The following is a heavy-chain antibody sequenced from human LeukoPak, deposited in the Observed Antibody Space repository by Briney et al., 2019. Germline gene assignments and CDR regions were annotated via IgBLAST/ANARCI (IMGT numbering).Heavy chain of an antibody. Sequence: APVRVSCRASGYTFTDYYIHWVRQAPGQGLEWMGIINPSGGSTSYAQKFQGRVTMTRDTSTSTVYMELSSLRSEDTAVYYCAKHLDGYNYYDYWGQGTLVTVSS. CDR2: INPSGGST. CDR1: GYTFTDYY. CDR3: AKHLDGYNYYDY. V-gene: IGHV1-46*01. D-gene: IGHD5-24*01. J-gene: IGHJ4*02.